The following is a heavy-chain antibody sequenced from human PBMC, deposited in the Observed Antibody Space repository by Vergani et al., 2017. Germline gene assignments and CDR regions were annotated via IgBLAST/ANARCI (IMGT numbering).Heavy chain of an antibody. D-gene: IGHD4-17*01. CDR1: GFTFSSYG. V-gene: IGHV3-33*08. J-gene: IGHJ3*02. Sequence: QVQLVESGGGVVQPGRSLRLSCAASGFTFSSYGMHWVRQAPGKGLEWVAIIWYDGSNKYYADSVNGRFTISRDNSKNTLSLQMNSLRAEDTAVYYCARDRALNYGDYGENDAFDIWGQGTMVTVSS. CDR2: IWYDGSNK. CDR3: ARDRALNYGDYGENDAFDI.